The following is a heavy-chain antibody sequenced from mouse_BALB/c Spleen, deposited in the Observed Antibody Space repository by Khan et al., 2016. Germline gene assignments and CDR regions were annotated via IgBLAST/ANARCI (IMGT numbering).Heavy chain of an antibody. CDR3: ATYGNYRGFAY. CDR1: GYSITSGYY. Sequence: EVKLEVSGPGLVKPSQSLSLTCSVTGYSITSGYYWNWIRQFPGNKLEWMGYISYDGSNNYNPSLKNRISITRDTSTNQFFLKLNSVTTEDTATXYCATYGNYRGFAYWGQGTLVTVSA. J-gene: IGHJ3*01. V-gene: IGHV3-6*02. CDR2: ISYDGSN. D-gene: IGHD2-1*01.